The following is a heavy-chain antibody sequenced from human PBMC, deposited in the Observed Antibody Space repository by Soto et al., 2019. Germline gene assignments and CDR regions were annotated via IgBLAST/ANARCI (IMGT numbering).Heavy chain of an antibody. CDR1: GFTFSGSA. J-gene: IGHJ6*02. CDR3: SGGQNDYNYYYYYPMDV. V-gene: IGHV3-73*01. CDR2: IRSKPNNYAT. D-gene: IGHD4-4*01. Sequence: GSLRLSCAASGFTFSGSAMHWVRQAPGKGLEWVGRIRSKPNNYATAYAASVKGRFSISRDDSKNTAYLQVNGLKTEDTAVYYCSGGQNDYNYYYYYPMDVWGRGTTVTVS.